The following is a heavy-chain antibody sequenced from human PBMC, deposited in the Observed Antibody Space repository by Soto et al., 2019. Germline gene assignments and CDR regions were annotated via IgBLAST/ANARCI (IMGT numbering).Heavy chain of an antibody. CDR1: GFTFSSYS. V-gene: IGHV3-21*01. J-gene: IGHJ6*02. CDR3: ARSRAARPYYYGMDV. Sequence: GGSLRLSCAASGFTFSSYSMNWVRQAPGKGLEWVSSISSSSSYIYYADSVKGRFTISRDNAKNSLYLQMNSLRAEDTAVYYCARSRAARPYYYGMDVWGQGTTVTVSS. CDR2: ISSSSSYI. D-gene: IGHD6-6*01.